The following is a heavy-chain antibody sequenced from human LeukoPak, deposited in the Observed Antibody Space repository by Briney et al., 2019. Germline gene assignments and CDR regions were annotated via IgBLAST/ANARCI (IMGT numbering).Heavy chain of an antibody. V-gene: IGHV3-23*01. D-gene: IGHD4-11*01. CDR3: AKDQWYSNYEVFDY. Sequence: GGSLRLSCAASGFTFSNAWMTWVRQAPGKGLEWVSAISGSGGSTYYADSVKGRFTISRDNSKNTLYLQMNSLRAEDTAVYYCAKDQWYSNYEVFDYWGQGTLVTVSS. CDR1: GFTFSNAW. CDR2: ISGSGGST. J-gene: IGHJ4*02.